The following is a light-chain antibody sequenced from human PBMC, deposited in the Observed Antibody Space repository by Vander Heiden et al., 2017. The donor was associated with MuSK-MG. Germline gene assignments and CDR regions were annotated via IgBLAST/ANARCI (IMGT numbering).Light chain of an antibody. CDR3: CSYAGSYTLV. V-gene: IGLV2-11*01. CDR2: DGS. J-gene: IGLJ2*01. CDR1: SSDVGGYNY. Sequence: QSALTQPRSVSGSPGQSVTISCTGTSSDVGGYNYVSWYQHHPGKAPKLMISDGSQRPSGVPDRFSGSKSGNTASLTISGLQAEDEADYYCCSYAGSYTLVFGGGTKLTVL.